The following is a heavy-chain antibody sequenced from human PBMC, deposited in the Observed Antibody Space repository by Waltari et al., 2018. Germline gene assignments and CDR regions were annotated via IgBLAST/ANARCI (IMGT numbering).Heavy chain of an antibody. Sequence: QVQLVESGGGVVQPGRSLRLSCAASGFTFSSYAMHWVRQAPGKGLEWVAVISYDGSNKYYADSVKCRFTISRDNSKNTLYLQMNSLRAEDTAVYYCARDTFLGIAAAGTGFDYWGQGTLVTVSS. CDR1: GFTFSSYA. V-gene: IGHV3-30-3*01. CDR3: ARDTFLGIAAAGTGFDY. CDR2: ISYDGSNK. J-gene: IGHJ4*02. D-gene: IGHD6-13*01.